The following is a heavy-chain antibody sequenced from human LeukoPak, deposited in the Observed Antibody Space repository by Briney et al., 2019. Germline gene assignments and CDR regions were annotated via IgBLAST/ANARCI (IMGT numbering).Heavy chain of an antibody. CDR3: ARRYSSSFDP. Sequence: ASVKVSCKASGYTFTSYYMYWVRQAPGQGLEWMGWISAYNGNTNYAQKLQGRVTMTTDTSTSTAYMELKSLRSDDTAVYYCARRYSSSFDPWGQGTLVTVSS. V-gene: IGHV1-18*01. D-gene: IGHD6-6*01. CDR2: ISAYNGNT. J-gene: IGHJ5*02. CDR1: GYTFTSYY.